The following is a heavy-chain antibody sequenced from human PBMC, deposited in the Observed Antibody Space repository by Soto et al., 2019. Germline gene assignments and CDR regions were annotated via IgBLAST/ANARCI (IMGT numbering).Heavy chain of an antibody. CDR2: LYSGGST. V-gene: IGHV3-53*02. CDR3: ARDRPGDEGAAFDI. Sequence: EVQLVETGGGLIQPGGSLRLSCVASGLTVSSNYMNCVRQAPGKGLEWVSVLYSGGSTHYAGSVKGRFIISRDNSKNTLYLQMNSLGAEDTAVYYCARDRPGDEGAAFDIWGHGTMITVSS. CDR1: GLTVSSNY. J-gene: IGHJ3*02. D-gene: IGHD3-10*01.